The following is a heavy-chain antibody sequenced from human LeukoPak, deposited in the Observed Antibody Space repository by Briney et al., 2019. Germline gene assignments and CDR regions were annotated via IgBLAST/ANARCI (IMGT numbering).Heavy chain of an antibody. J-gene: IGHJ5*02. Sequence: SETLSLTCTVSGGSISSYYWSWIRQPAGKGLEWIGRIYTSGSTNYNPSLKSRVTMSVDTSKNQLSLKLSSVTAADTAVYYCARDLGQQPPYNWFDPWGQGTLVTVSS. V-gene: IGHV4-4*07. CDR1: GGSISSYY. CDR3: ARDLGQQPPYNWFDP. D-gene: IGHD6-13*01. CDR2: IYTSGST.